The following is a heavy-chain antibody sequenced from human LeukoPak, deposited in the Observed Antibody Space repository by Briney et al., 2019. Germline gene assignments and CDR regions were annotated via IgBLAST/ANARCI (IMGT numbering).Heavy chain of an antibody. J-gene: IGHJ3*02. CDR3: AKEADRADAFDI. V-gene: IGHV4-59*01. CDR1: NDSLGTSY. CDR2: VFYSGYA. Sequence: SETLTLTCTVSNDSLGTSYWSWLRQPPGKRLEWIGNVFYSGYANYNPSLKSRVTISIDTSKNQFSLSLTSVSAADTAVYYCAKEADRADAFDIWGQGTMVTVSS. D-gene: IGHD3-10*01.